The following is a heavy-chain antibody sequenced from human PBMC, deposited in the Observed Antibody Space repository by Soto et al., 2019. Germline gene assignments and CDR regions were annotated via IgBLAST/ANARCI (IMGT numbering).Heavy chain of an antibody. CDR3: SIDPAPDLWIQLWENYYFDY. CDR1: GFTFSSYA. J-gene: IGHJ4*02. CDR2: ISYEGSNK. V-gene: IGHV3-30-3*01. D-gene: IGHD5-18*01. Sequence: QVQLVESGGGVVQPGRSLRLSCAASGFTFSSYAMHWVRQAPGKGLVWVAGISYEGSNKYYADSVKGRCTISRDNSMNSLYLQMNSLRDEDTAVYYWSIDPAPDLWIQLWENYYFDYWGQVTLLTVSS.